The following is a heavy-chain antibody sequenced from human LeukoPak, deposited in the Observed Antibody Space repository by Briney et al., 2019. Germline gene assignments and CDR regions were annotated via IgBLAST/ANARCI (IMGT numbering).Heavy chain of an antibody. CDR1: GFTVSSNY. CDR3: ARDGDTLVGFDY. V-gene: IGHV3-66*02. CDR2: IYSGGST. D-gene: IGHD5-18*01. J-gene: IGHJ4*02. Sequence: PGGSLRLSCAASGFTVSSNYMSWVRQAPGKGLEWVSVIYSGGSTCYADSVKGRFTISRDNSKNTLYLQMNSLRAEDTAVYYCARDGDTLVGFDYWGQGTLVTVSS.